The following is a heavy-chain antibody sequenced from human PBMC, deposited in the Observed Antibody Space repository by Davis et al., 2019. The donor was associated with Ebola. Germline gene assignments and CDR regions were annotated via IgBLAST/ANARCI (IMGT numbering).Heavy chain of an antibody. V-gene: IGHV3-66*01. CDR3: ARGRGNYAIDY. CDR2: IYSGGST. Sequence: GESLKISCAASGFTVSSNYMSWVRQAPGKGLEWVSVIYSGGSTYYADSVKGRFTISRDNSKNTLYLQMNSLRAEDTAVYYCARGRGNYAIDYWGQGTLVIVSS. J-gene: IGHJ4*02. CDR1: GFTVSSNY. D-gene: IGHD1-7*01.